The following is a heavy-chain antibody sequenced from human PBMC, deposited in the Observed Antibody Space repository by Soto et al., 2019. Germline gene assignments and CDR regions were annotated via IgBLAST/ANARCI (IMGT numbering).Heavy chain of an antibody. D-gene: IGHD2-15*01. J-gene: IGHJ6*03. CDR1: GGSFSGYY. Sequence: SKTLSLTCAVYGGSFSGYYLSWIRQPPGKGLEWIGEINHSGSTNYNPSLKSRVTISVDTSKNQFSLKLSSVTAADTAVYYCARGPPTATPGTYYYYYMDVWGKGTTVTVSS. CDR3: ARGPPTATPGTYYYYYMDV. CDR2: INHSGST. V-gene: IGHV4-34*01.